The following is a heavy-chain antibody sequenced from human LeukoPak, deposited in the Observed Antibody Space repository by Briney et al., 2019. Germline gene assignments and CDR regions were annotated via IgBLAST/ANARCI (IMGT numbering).Heavy chain of an antibody. V-gene: IGHV1-2*02. D-gene: IGHD1/OR15-1a*01. CDR1: GYTLTDKY. CDR2: INPNNGDT. J-gene: IGHJ4*02. CDR3: AREEQYNMYFDY. Sequence: ASVKVSCKASGYTLTDKYLHWVRQAPGQGLEWMGWINPNNGDTTYAQKFQGRVTMTRDTSISTAYMELSRLTSDDTAVCYCAREEQYNMYFDYWGQGTLVTVSS.